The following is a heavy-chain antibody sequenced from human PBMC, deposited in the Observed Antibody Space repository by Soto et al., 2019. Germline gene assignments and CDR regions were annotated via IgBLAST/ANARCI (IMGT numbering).Heavy chain of an antibody. CDR2: IIPIFGTA. J-gene: IGHJ4*02. CDR1: GGTFSSYA. Sequence: QVQLVQSGAEVKKPGSSVKVSCKASGGTFSSYAISWVRQAPGQGLEWMGGIIPIFGTANYAQKFQGRVTITADEYTSTAYMELSSLRSEATAVYYCAREVEGGLQHAYYFDYWGQGTLVTVSS. D-gene: IGHD1-26*01. CDR3: AREVEGGLQHAYYFDY. V-gene: IGHV1-69*12.